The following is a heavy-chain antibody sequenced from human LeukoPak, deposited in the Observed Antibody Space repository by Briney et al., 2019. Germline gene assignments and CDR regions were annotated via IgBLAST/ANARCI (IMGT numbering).Heavy chain of an antibody. V-gene: IGHV1-18*01. Sequence: ASVKVSCKASGYTFTSYGISWVRQAPGQGLEWMGWISAYNGNTNYAQKLQGSVTMTTDTSTSTAYMELRSLRSDDTAVYYCAREQVNIRFLEWLGHNWFDPWGQGTLVTVSS. D-gene: IGHD3-3*01. CDR2: ISAYNGNT. CDR1: GYTFTSYG. CDR3: AREQVNIRFLEWLGHNWFDP. J-gene: IGHJ5*02.